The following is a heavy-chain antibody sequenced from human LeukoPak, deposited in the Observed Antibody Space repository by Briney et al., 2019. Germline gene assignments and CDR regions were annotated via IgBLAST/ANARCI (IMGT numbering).Heavy chain of an antibody. Sequence: SGGSLRLSCAASGFTFSSYGMHWVRQAPGKGLEWVAVIWYDGSNKYYADSVKGRFTISRDNSKYTLYLQMNSLRAEDTAVYYCAKASGYSYGTPADYWGQGTLVTVSS. CDR1: GFTFSSYG. J-gene: IGHJ4*02. V-gene: IGHV3-33*06. CDR2: IWYDGSNK. D-gene: IGHD5-18*01. CDR3: AKASGYSYGTPADY.